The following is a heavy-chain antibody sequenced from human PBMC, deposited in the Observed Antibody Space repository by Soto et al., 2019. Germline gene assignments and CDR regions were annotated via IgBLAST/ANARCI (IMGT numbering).Heavy chain of an antibody. CDR2: ISGSGGST. J-gene: IGHJ3*02. D-gene: IGHD3-22*01. V-gene: IGHV3-23*01. CDR1: GLTCINLG. CDR3: AKLRLGSVAVPLNI. Sequence: GLPLRLSRAAAGLTCINLGRSWISPTKGKGLEWVSAISGSGGSTYYADSVKGRFTISRDNSKNTLYLQMNSLRAEDTAVYYCAKLRLGSVAVPLNIWGQGTMVTVSS.